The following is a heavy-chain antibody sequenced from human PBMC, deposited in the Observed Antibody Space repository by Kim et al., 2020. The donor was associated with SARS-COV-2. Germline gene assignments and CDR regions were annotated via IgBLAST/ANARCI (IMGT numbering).Heavy chain of an antibody. Sequence: GGSLRLSCAASGFTFSSYAMSWVRQAPGKGLEWVSAISGSGGSTYYADSVKGRFTISRDNSKNTLYLQMNSLRAEDTAVYYCAKDSGVSGSYQDYYFDYWGQGTLVTVSS. D-gene: IGHD1-26*01. CDR1: GFTFSSYA. CDR3: AKDSGVSGSYQDYYFDY. J-gene: IGHJ4*02. CDR2: ISGSGGST. V-gene: IGHV3-23*01.